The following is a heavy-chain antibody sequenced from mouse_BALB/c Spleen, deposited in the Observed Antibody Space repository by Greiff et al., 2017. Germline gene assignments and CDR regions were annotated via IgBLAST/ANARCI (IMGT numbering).Heavy chain of an antibody. D-gene: IGHD1-2*01. J-gene: IGHJ2*01. Sequence: EVQLVESGGGLVQPGGSRKLSCAASGFTFSSFGMHWVRQAPEKGLEWVAYISSGSSTIYYADTVKGRFTISRDNPKNTLFLQMTSLRSEDTAMYYCARSITTAGDYWGQGTTLTVSS. CDR1: GFTFSSFG. CDR2: ISSGSSTI. V-gene: IGHV5-17*02. CDR3: ARSITTAGDY.